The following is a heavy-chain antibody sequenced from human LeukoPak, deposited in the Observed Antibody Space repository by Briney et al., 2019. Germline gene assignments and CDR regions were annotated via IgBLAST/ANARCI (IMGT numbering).Heavy chain of an antibody. CDR2: IYYSGSN. Sequence: SETLSLTCTVPGGSISSYYSSCIPQPPGKGLEWIGYIYYSGSNNYNPSLKSRGTISVDTSKNQFSLKLSSVTAADSAVYYCAKHSSGYYKYYFDYWGQGTLVTVSS. D-gene: IGHD3-22*01. J-gene: IGHJ4*02. V-gene: IGHV4-59*01. CDR3: AKHSSGYYKYYFDY. CDR1: GGSISSYY.